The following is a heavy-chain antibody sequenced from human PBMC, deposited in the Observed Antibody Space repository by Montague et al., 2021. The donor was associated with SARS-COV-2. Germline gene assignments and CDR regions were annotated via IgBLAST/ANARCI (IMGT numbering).Heavy chain of an antibody. CDR3: ARDGNNTHQHYWYFDL. D-gene: IGHD1/OR15-1a*01. J-gene: IGHJ2*01. CDR2: IYDSGST. V-gene: IGHV4-59*12. Sequence: SETLSLTCTVSGGSISTYYWSWIRQPPGKGLEWIGYIYDSGSTXXXPSXXXRVTISVDTSKNQFSLKLSSVTAADTAVYYCARDGNNTHQHYWYFDLWGRGTLVTVSS. CDR1: GGSISTYY.